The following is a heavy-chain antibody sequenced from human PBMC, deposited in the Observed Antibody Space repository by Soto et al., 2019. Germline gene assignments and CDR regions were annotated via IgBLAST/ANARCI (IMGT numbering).Heavy chain of an antibody. CDR2: INAGNGNT. CDR3: AREGVSSSWYNYYGMDV. V-gene: IGHV1-3*01. Sequence: CEACGESFKSYAMHWVCQAHGQRLEWMGWINAGNGNTKYSQKFQGRVTITRDTSASTAYMELSSLRSEDTAVYYCAREGVSSSWYNYYGMDVWGQGTTVTVSS. D-gene: IGHD6-13*01. J-gene: IGHJ6*02. CDR1: GESFKSYA.